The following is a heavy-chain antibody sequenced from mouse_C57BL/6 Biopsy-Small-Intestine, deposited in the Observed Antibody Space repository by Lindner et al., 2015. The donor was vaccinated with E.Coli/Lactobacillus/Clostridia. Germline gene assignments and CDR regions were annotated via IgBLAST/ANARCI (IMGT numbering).Heavy chain of an antibody. CDR1: GYAFSGSW. J-gene: IGHJ4*01. CDR3: ARRGYDYDVAMDY. D-gene: IGHD2-4*01. V-gene: IGHV1-82*01. CDR2: IYPGDGDT. Sequence: VQLQESGPDLVKPGASVKISCKTFGYAFSGSWMNWVKQRPGKGLEWIGRIYPGDGDTNYNGKFKGKATLTADKSSSTAYMQLSSLTSEDSAVYFCARRGYDYDVAMDYWGQGTSVTVSS.